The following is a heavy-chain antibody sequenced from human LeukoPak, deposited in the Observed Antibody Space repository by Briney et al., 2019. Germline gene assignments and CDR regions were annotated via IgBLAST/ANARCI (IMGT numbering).Heavy chain of an antibody. J-gene: IGHJ4*02. D-gene: IGHD3-22*01. Sequence: SETLSLTCAVSGASISSSNYYWSWIRQPPGKGLEWIGEINRSGSTSYNPSLKSRVTMSVDTSKNQFSLKLSSVTAADTAVYYCARLSSRRFPPTYSFDRRNYFDYWGQGTLVTVSS. V-gene: IGHV4-39*07. CDR1: GASISSSNYY. CDR3: ARLSSRRFPPTYSFDRRNYFDY. CDR2: INRSGST.